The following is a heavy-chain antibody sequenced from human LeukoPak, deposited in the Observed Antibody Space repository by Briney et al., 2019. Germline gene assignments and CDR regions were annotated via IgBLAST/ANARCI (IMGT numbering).Heavy chain of an antibody. J-gene: IGHJ4*02. CDR2: ISHDGSRI. CDR3: ASSVDGYNLDY. D-gene: IGHD5-24*01. V-gene: IGHV3-30*04. CDR1: GFTFSNFA. Sequence: GTSLRLSCAASGFTFSNFAMHWVRQAPGKGLERVAVISHDGSRIYYADSVKGRFTISRDNSKNLLSLQMNSLRAEDTAVYYCASSVDGYNLDYWGQGTLVTVSS.